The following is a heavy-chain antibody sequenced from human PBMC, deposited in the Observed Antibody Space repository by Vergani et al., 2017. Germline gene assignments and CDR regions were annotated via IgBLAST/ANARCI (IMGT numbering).Heavy chain of an antibody. V-gene: IGHV1-69*18. CDR1: GGTFSSYA. D-gene: IGHD1-26*01. CDR3: ARGGSYTLEGDYYYGMDV. CDR2: IIPIFGTA. J-gene: IGHJ6*02. Sequence: QVQLVQSGAEVKKPGSSVKVSCKASGGTFSSYAISWVRQAPGQGLEWMGRIIPIFGTANYARKFQGRVTITADESTSTAYMELSSLRSEDTAVYYCARGGSYTLEGDYYYGMDVWGQGTTVTVSS.